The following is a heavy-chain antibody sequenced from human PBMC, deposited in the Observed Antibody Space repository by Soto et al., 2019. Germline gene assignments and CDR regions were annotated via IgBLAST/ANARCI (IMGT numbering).Heavy chain of an antibody. CDR2: ISYDGSDQ. J-gene: IGHJ6*02. CDR1: GFTFSSYP. Sequence: VGSLRLSCAASGFTFSSYPMNWVRQAPGKGLEWVALISYDGSDQYYADSVKGRFTISRDNSKNTLYLQVNSLRAEDTAVYYCARALKSVWGSFRYDGDYYDMDVCGQRTTVTVSS. CDR3: ARALKSVWGSFRYDGDYYDMDV. D-gene: IGHD3-16*02. V-gene: IGHV3-30-3*01.